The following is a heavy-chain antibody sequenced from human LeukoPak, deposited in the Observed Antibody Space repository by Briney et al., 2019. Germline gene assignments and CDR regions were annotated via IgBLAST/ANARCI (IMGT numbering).Heavy chain of an antibody. Sequence: PGGSLRLSCAASGFTFSSYGMHWVRQAPGKGLEWVAVISYDGSNKYYADSVKGRFTISRDNSKNTLCLQMNSLRAEDTAVYYCAKDHSSGWSIFDYWGQGTLVTVSS. J-gene: IGHJ4*02. CDR1: GFTFSSYG. CDR3: AKDHSSGWSIFDY. CDR2: ISYDGSNK. D-gene: IGHD6-19*01. V-gene: IGHV3-30*18.